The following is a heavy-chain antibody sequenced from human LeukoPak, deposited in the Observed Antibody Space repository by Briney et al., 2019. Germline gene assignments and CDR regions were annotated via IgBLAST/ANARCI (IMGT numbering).Heavy chain of an antibody. Sequence: SETLSLTCTVSGGSISSGGYYWSWIRQPPGKGLEWIGYIYHSGSTYYNPSLKSRVTISVDRSKNQFSLKLSSVTAVDTAVYYCARDAQFYYDSSGLGYFDYWGQGTLVTVSS. J-gene: IGHJ4*02. CDR2: IYHSGST. D-gene: IGHD3-22*01. CDR3: ARDAQFYYDSSGLGYFDY. CDR1: GGSISSGGYY. V-gene: IGHV4-30-2*01.